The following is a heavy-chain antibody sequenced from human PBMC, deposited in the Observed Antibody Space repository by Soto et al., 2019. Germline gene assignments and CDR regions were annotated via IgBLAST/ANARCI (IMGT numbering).Heavy chain of an antibody. J-gene: IGHJ2*01. V-gene: IGHV6-1*01. CDR2: TYYRSKWYN. Sequence: QVQLQQSGPGLVKPSQTLSLICAISGDSVSSGTATWSWIRQSPSRGLEWLGRTYYRSKWYNDYAISVKSRIVITPETSKNQLSLQLYSVTPDDSAVYFCARDGSGFHWYFDVWGRGALVTVSS. CDR1: GDSVSSGTAT. D-gene: IGHD6-19*01. CDR3: ARDGSGFHWYFDV.